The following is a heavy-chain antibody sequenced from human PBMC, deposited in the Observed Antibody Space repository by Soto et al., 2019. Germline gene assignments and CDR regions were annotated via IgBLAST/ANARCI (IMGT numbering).Heavy chain of an antibody. Sequence: SETLSLTCAVYGGSFSGYYWTWIRQPPGTGLEWIGEINHSGSTNYNPSLKSRVTISVDTSKNQFSLKLSSVTAADTAVYYCARHTDGDYVLSVDYWGQGTLVTVSS. CDR1: GGSFSGYY. V-gene: IGHV4-34*01. CDR3: ARHTDGDYVLSVDY. CDR2: INHSGST. D-gene: IGHD4-17*01. J-gene: IGHJ4*02.